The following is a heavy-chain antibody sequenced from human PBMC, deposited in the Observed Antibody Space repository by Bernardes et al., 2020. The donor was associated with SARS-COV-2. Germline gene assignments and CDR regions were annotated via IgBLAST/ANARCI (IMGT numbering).Heavy chain of an antibody. V-gene: IGHV2-70*11. CDR3: ARMAVGSGTVNDYYGMDV. D-gene: IGHD3-10*01. CDR1: GFSLSTSGMC. J-gene: IGHJ6*02. Sequence: SGPTLVKPTQTLTLTCTFSGFSLSTSGMCVSWIRQPPGKALEWLARIDWDDDKYYSTSLKTRLTISKDTSKNQVVLTMTNMDPVDTATYYCARMAVGSGTVNDYYGMDVWGQGTTVTVSS. CDR2: IDWDDDK.